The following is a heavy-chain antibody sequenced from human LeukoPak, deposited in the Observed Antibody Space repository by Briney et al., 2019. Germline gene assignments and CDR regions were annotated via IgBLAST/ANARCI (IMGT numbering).Heavy chain of an antibody. D-gene: IGHD6-13*01. CDR1: GFTFSSYG. CDR2: IWYHGSNK. V-gene: IGHV3-33*01. Sequence: GGSLRLSCAASGFTFSSYGMHWVRHAPPKGLEWVAGIWYHGSNKYYADSVKGRFTISRDNSKNTLYLQMNSLRAEDTAVYYCARDRPYGQQLVLYYYYGMDVWGQGTTVTVSS. CDR3: ARDRPYGQQLVLYYYYGMDV. J-gene: IGHJ6*02.